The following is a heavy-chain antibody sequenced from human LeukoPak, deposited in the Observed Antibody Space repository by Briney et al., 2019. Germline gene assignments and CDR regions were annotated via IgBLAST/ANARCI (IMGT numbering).Heavy chain of an antibody. CDR2: IRSKAYGGTT. J-gene: IGHJ4*02. CDR3: TRGVGGATMIVVVTYFDY. Sequence: PGGSLRLSCTASGFTFGDYAMSWFRQAPGKGLEWVGFIRSKAYGGTTEYAASVKGRFTISRDDSKSIAYLQMNSLKTEDTAVYYCTRGVGGATMIVVVTYFDYWGQGTLVTVSS. D-gene: IGHD3-22*01. CDR1: GFTFGDYA. V-gene: IGHV3-49*03.